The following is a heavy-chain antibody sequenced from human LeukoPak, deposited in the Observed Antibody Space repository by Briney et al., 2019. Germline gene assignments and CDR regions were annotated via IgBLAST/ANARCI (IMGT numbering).Heavy chain of an antibody. J-gene: IGHJ4*02. CDR1: GGTFSSYT. D-gene: IGHD1-7*01. CDR3: ASRLALYNWNSLDY. Sequence: SVKVSCKASGGTFSSYTISWVRQAPGQGLEWMGRIIPILGIANYAQKFQGRVTITADKSTSTAYMELSSLRSGDTAVYYCASRLALYNWNSLDYWGQGTLVTVSS. V-gene: IGHV1-69*02. CDR2: IIPILGIA.